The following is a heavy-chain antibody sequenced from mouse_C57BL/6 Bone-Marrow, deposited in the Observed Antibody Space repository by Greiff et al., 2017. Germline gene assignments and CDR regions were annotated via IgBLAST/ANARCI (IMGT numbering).Heavy chain of an antibody. D-gene: IGHD1-1*01. V-gene: IGHV5-9*01. CDR1: GFTFSSYT. CDR3: SRQVTTVLATKYFDV. J-gene: IGHJ1*03. CDR2: ISGGGGNP. Sequence: VQLKESGGGLVKPGGSLKLSCAASGFTFSSYTMSWVRQTPEKRLQWVAAISGGGGNPYYPDSVQGRFTISRDNDKNILYLQMSSLRSEDTALYYCSRQVTTVLATKYFDVWGTGTTVTVSS.